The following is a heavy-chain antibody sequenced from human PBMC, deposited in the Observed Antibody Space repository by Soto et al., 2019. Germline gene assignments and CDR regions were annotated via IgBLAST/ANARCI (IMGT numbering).Heavy chain of an antibody. V-gene: IGHV4-4*02. CDR2: IYHSGST. CDR3: ASDLALRYYGSGSVSYYYYGMDV. J-gene: IGHJ6*02. CDR1: GGSISSSNW. Sequence: PSETLSLTCAVAGGSISSSNWWSWVRQPQGKGLEWIGEIYHSGSTNYNPSLKRRVTISVYKSKNPFFRKLSSVTAADTAVYYFASDLALRYYGSGSVSYYYYGMDVWGQGTTVT. D-gene: IGHD3-10*01.